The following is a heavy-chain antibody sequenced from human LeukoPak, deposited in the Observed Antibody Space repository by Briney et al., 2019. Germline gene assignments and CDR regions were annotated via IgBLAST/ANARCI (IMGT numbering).Heavy chain of an antibody. Sequence: ASVKVSCKASGYTFTGYYMHWVRQAPGQGLEWMGWINPNSGGTNYAQKFQGRVTMTGDTSISTAYMELSRLRSDDTAVYYCARVYDSSAHDAFDIWGQGTMVTVSS. CDR3: ARVYDSSAHDAFDI. D-gene: IGHD3-22*01. CDR2: INPNSGGT. J-gene: IGHJ3*02. V-gene: IGHV1-2*02. CDR1: GYTFTGYY.